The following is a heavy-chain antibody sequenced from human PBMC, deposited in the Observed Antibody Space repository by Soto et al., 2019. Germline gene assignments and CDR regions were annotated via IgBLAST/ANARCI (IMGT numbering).Heavy chain of an antibody. V-gene: IGHV1-18*01. CDR1: GYTFSSYG. J-gene: IGHJ4*02. D-gene: IGHD1-1*01. Sequence: QVQLAQSGAEVKKPGASVTVSCKASGYTFSSYGISWVRQAPGQGLEWVGWISVHKGYTKYARELQGRVTMTTDTSTSAAYMELRSLRSDDAAVYFCARLEHNFGPHDYWGQGTPVTVTS. CDR2: ISVHKGYT. CDR3: ARLEHNFGPHDY.